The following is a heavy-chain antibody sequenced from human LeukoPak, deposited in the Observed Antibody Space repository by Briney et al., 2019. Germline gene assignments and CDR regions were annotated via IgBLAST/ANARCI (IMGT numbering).Heavy chain of an antibody. CDR3: ARLGITMVRGVILPDAFDI. CDR1: GGSISSYY. CDR2: IYYSGSA. V-gene: IGHV4-59*08. D-gene: IGHD3-10*01. Sequence: PSETLSLTCTVSGGSISSYYWGWVRPPPRRGLGWVGYIYYSGSANYNPPLKSLVTLSLDTSTNHISPKLSSVTPPDTAVYYCARLGITMVRGVILPDAFDIWGQGTMVTVSS. J-gene: IGHJ3*02.